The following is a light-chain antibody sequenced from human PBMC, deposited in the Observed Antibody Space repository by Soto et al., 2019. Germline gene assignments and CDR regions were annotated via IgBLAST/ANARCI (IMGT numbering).Light chain of an antibody. CDR1: QGINTY. CDR3: EQLSTYSS. J-gene: IGKJ4*01. V-gene: IGKV1-9*01. CDR2: EAS. Sequence: DIQLTQSPSFLSASVGDRVTITCRASQGINTYLAWYQQKLGKAPKVLIYEASKLHSGVPSRFSGSGSGTEFTTTISSLKPEDFAAYFCEQLSTYSSFSGRTKVEIK.